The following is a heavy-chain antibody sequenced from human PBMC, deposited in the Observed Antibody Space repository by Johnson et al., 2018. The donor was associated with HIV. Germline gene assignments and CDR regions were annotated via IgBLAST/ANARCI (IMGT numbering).Heavy chain of an antibody. CDR1: GFTFSNYA. CDR2: IGSNT. Sequence: VQLVESGGGLVQPGGSLRLSCAASGFTFSNYAMSWVRQAPGKGLEWVSSIGSNTHYADSVKGRFTISRDNSKNTLYLQMNSLRAEDTAVYYCAKELAADGVDAFDIWGQGTMVTVS. J-gene: IGHJ3*02. CDR3: AKELAADGVDAFDI. V-gene: IGHV3-23*04. D-gene: IGHD6-13*01.